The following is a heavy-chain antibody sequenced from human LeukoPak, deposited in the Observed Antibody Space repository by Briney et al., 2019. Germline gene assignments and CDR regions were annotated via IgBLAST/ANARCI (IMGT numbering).Heavy chain of an antibody. J-gene: IGHJ4*02. CDR1: GFTFGDYT. CDR2: IRIKAYGGTT. CDR3: TRGRGYSSGYLGEYFDY. D-gene: IGHD5-18*01. V-gene: IGHV3-49*04. Sequence: GRSLRLSCTASGFTFGDYTMHWVRPAPGKGLEWVSFIRIKAYGGTTAYAASVKDRFTISRDDSKSIAYLQMNSLKTEDTAVYYCTRGRGYSSGYLGEYFDYWGQGALVTVSS.